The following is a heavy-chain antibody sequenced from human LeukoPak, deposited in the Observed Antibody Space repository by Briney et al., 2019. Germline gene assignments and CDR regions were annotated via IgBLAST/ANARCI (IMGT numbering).Heavy chain of an antibody. J-gene: IGHJ4*02. CDR1: GGSISSGGYY. V-gene: IGHV4-30-2*01. CDR2: IYHSGST. D-gene: IGHD6-13*01. CDR3: ARKGAKAAGTGFDY. Sequence: PSQTLSLTCTVSGGSISSGGYYWSWIRQPPGKGLEWIGYIYHSGSTYYNPSLKSRVTISVDRPKNQFSLKLSSVTAADTAVYYCARKGAKAAGTGFDYWGQGTLVTVSS.